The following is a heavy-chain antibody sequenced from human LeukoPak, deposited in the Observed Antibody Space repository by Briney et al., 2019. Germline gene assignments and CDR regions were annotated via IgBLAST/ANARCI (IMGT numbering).Heavy chain of an antibody. CDR1: GYTFTSYD. V-gene: IGHV1-8*01. CDR3: ARGYYDTNGYYYRLDY. D-gene: IGHD3-22*01. CDR2: MNPNRGNT. J-gene: IGHJ4*02. Sequence: ASVTVSFKASGYTFTSYDINWVRQATGQGLEWMGWMNPNRGNTGYAQKFQGRVTMTRNTSINTAYMELSSLRSEDTAVYYCARGYYDTNGYYYRLDYWGQGTLVTVSS.